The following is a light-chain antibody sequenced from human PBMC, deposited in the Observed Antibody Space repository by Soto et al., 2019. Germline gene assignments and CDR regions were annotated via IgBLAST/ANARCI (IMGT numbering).Light chain of an antibody. CDR2: GAS. CDR1: QSVTSNY. Sequence: EIVLTQSPGTLSLSPGERAILSCRASQSVTSNYLAWYQQKPGQAPRLLIYGASSRATGIPDRFSGSGSGTDFTLSISRLEPEDFAVYYCQHYSSSPWSFGQGTKVEIK. V-gene: IGKV3-20*01. CDR3: QHYSSSPWS. J-gene: IGKJ1*01.